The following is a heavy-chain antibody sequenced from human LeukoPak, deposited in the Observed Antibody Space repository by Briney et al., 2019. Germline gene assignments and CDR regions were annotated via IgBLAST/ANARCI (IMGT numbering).Heavy chain of an antibody. J-gene: IGHJ5*02. CDR1: GFTFDDYG. Sequence: TGGSLRLSCAASGFTFDDYGMSWVRQAPGKGLEWVSGINWNGGSTGYADSVKGRFTISRDNAKNSLYLQMNSLRAEDTAVYYCAREGRAYRYSSSWYPTPSWFDPWGQGTLVTVSS. CDR3: AREGRAYRYSSSWYPTPSWFDP. CDR2: INWNGGST. V-gene: IGHV3-20*04. D-gene: IGHD6-13*01.